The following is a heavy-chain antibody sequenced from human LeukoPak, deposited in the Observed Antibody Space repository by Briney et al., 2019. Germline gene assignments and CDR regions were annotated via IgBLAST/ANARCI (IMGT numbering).Heavy chain of an antibody. CDR2: INWNGGTT. Sequence: GGSLRLSCVASGLTFNDYGMSWVRQGPGKGLEWVSGINWNGGTTGYADSVKGRFTISRDNAKNSLYLQMNSLRAEDTALYYCARDKHYYDSSNYVWGQGTLVTVSS. J-gene: IGHJ4*02. V-gene: IGHV3-20*04. CDR1: GLTFNDYG. CDR3: ARDKHYYDSSNYV. D-gene: IGHD3-22*01.